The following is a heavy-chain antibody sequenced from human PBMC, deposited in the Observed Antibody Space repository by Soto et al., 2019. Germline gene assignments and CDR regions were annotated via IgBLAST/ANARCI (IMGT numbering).Heavy chain of an antibody. Sequence: QLQLVQSGPEVKNPGASVKVSCKASGYSFTNYGITWVRQAPGQGLEWMGWITAYNGNTHYAQNLQGRVTTTTDTSTSTAYMELWRLRSDDTAVYYCVRAYSYGSYWYFDLWGRGTLVTVSS. CDR3: VRAYSYGSYWYFDL. CDR1: GYSFTNYG. D-gene: IGHD5-18*01. V-gene: IGHV1-18*04. J-gene: IGHJ2*01. CDR2: ITAYNGNT.